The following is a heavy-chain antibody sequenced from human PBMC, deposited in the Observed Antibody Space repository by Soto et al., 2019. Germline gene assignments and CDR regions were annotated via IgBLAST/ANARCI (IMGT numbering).Heavy chain of an antibody. Sequence: PGGSLRLSCAGSGFTFRNYGMQWVRQAPGKGLEWVALTSFDGFNQYYGKSVEGRFTISRDNSKNTLYLQMDSLRPEDSAMYFCARAPERAGIILFDYWGQGTLVTVSS. CDR1: GFTFRNYG. CDR3: ARAPERAGIILFDY. D-gene: IGHD3-16*02. V-gene: IGHV3-30*03. CDR2: TSFDGFNQ. J-gene: IGHJ4*02.